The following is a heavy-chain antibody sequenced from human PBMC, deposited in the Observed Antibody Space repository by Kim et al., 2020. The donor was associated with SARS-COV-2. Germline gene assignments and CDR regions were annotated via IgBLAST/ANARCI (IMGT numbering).Heavy chain of an antibody. CDR1: GFTFGDYA. CDR2: IRSKAYGGTT. D-gene: IGHD2-2*01. Sequence: GGSLRLSCTASGFTFGDYAMSWVRQAPGKGLEWVGFIRSKAYGGTTEYAASVKGRFTISRDDSKSIAYLQMNSLKTEDTAVYYCTRYCSSTSWHYYYYMDVWGKGTTVTVSS. CDR3: TRYCSSTSWHYYYYMDV. J-gene: IGHJ6*03. V-gene: IGHV3-49*04.